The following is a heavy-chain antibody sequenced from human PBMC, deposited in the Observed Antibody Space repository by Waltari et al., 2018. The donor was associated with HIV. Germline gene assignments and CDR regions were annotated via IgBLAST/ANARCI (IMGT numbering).Heavy chain of an antibody. CDR2: IYSGGST. CDR1: GFTVSSNY. V-gene: IGHV3-53*02. J-gene: IGHJ4*02. CDR3: ARGVEGYCTSTSCYLLY. D-gene: IGHD2-2*01. Sequence: DVQLVETGGGLIQPGGSLRLSCAASGFTVSSNYMSWVRQAPGTGLECVSVIYSGGSTYYADSVRGRFTISRDNAKNTLYLQMNSLTAEDTAVYYCARGVEGYCTSTSCYLLYWGQGTLVAVSS.